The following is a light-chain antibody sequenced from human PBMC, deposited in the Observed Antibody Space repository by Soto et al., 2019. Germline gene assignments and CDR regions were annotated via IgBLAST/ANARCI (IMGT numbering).Light chain of an antibody. J-gene: IGKJ1*01. Sequence: DIQMTQSPASLSAALGDIVTITCRASQSISSYLNWYQQKPGTAPKLLIYHASTLESGVPSRFSGSGSGTEFTLTISSLQPDDFATYYCQKYNSYSFGQGTKVDIK. CDR3: QKYNSYS. CDR1: QSISSY. CDR2: HAS. V-gene: IGKV1-5*01.